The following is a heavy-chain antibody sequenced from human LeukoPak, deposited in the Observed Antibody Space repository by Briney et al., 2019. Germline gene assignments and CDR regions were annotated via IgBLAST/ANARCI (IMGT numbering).Heavy chain of an antibody. CDR1: GGSISSHY. J-gene: IGHJ5*02. V-gene: IGHV4-59*11. CDR3: ARDRHGP. CDR2: IYYSGST. Sequence: PSETLSLTCTVSGGSISSHYWSWIRQPPGKGLEWIGHIYYSGSTNYNPSLKSRVTISVDTSKNQFSLKLSSVTAADTAVYYCARDRHGPWGQGTLVTVSS.